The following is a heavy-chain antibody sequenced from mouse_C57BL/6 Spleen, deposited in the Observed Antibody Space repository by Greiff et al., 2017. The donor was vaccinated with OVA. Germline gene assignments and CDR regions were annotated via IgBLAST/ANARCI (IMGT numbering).Heavy chain of an antibody. V-gene: IGHV6-6*01. J-gene: IGHJ3*01. CDR2: IRNKANNHAT. CDR1: GFTFSDAW. CDR3: TRQIYYDYDDRFAY. D-gene: IGHD2-4*01. Sequence: EVKVEESGGGLVQPGGSMKLSCAASGFTFSDAWMDWVRQSPEKGLEWVAEIRNKANNHATYYAESVKGRFTISRDDSKSSVYLQMNSLRAEDAGSYYCTRQIYYDYDDRFAYWGQGTLVTVSA.